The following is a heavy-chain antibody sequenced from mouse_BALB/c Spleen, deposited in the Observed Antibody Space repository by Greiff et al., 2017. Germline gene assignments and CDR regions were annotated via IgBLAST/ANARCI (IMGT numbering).Heavy chain of an antibody. J-gene: IGHJ2*01. D-gene: IGHD2-4*01. Sequence: EVKLEESGGGLVKPGGSLKLSCAASGFTFSSYAMSWVRQTPEKRLEWVASISSGGSTYYPDSVKGRFTISRDNARNILYLQMSSLRSEDTAMYYCARGEGIDYGDYWGQGTTLTVSS. CDR1: GFTFSSYA. V-gene: IGHV5-6-5*01. CDR3: ARGEGIDYGDY. CDR2: ISSGGST.